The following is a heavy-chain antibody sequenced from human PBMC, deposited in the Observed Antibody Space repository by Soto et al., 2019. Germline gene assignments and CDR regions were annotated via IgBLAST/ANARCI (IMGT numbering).Heavy chain of an antibody. CDR1: GGTFSSYA. V-gene: IGHV1-69*01. CDR2: IIPIFGTA. J-gene: IGHJ4*02. CDR3: AREVGCGGDCYLRRYFDY. D-gene: IGHD2-21*02. Sequence: QVQLVQSGAEVKKPGASVKVSCKASGGTFSSYAISWVRQAPGHGLEWMGGIIPIFGTANYAQKFQGRVTITADESTSTADMELSSLRSEDTAVYYCAREVGCGGDCYLRRYFDYWGQGTLVTVSS.